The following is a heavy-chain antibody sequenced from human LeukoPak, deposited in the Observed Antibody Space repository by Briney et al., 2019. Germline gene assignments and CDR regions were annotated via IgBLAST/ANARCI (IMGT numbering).Heavy chain of an antibody. Sequence: PGGSLRLSCAASGFTFSRYGMYWVRQAPGKGLEWVAFMRYDGSNKYYADSVKGRFTISRDNSKNTLYLQMYSLRPEDTAVYYCAKDTTSAYGFDYWGQGTLVTVSS. D-gene: IGHD1-1*01. V-gene: IGHV3-30*02. CDR1: GFTFSRYG. J-gene: IGHJ4*02. CDR3: AKDTTSAYGFDY. CDR2: MRYDGSNK.